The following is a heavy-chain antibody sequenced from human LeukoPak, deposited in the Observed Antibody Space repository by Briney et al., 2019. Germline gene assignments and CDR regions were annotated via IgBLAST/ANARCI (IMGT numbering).Heavy chain of an antibody. Sequence: SETLSLTCTVSGGPISSYYGSWIRQPPGKGLEWIAYIDYSGSTNYNPSLKSRVTISVDASRNQFSLNLSSVTAADTAVYYCARDRRRELLNAFDIWGQGTMVTVSS. CDR2: IDYSGST. D-gene: IGHD1-26*01. J-gene: IGHJ3*02. CDR3: ARDRRRELLNAFDI. V-gene: IGHV4-59*01. CDR1: GGPISSYY.